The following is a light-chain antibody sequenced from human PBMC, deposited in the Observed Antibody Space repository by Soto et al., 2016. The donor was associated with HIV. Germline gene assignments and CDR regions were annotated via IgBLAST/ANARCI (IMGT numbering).Light chain of an antibody. CDR3: QLWETSSDEVL. CDR1: NIGSRS. CDR2: DDT. Sequence: SYELTQPPSLSVAPGKTASISCEGNNIGSRSVHWYQHKSGQAPKLVVYDDTVRPSGIPERFSGSNSGNTATLTISRVEVGDEADYYCQLWETSSDEVLFGGGTKLTVL. J-gene: IGLJ2*01. V-gene: IGLV3-21*03.